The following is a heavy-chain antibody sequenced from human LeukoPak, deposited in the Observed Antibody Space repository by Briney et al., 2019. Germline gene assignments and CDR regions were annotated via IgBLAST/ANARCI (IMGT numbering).Heavy chain of an antibody. CDR1: GGSISSGDYY. V-gene: IGHV4-30-4*01. CDR2: IYYSGST. J-gene: IGHJ4*02. CDR3: ARDLLNEGNHLDY. D-gene: IGHD4-23*01. Sequence: TSETLSLTCTVSGGSISSGDYYWSWIRQPPGKGLEWIGYIYYSGSTYYNPSLKSRVTISVDTSKNQFSLKLSSVTAADTAVYYCARDLLNEGNHLDYWGQGTLVTVSS.